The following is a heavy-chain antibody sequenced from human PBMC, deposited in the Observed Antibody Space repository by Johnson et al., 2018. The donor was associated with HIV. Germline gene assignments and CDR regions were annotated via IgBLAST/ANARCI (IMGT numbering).Heavy chain of an antibody. CDR2: IRYDGST. J-gene: IGHJ3*02. D-gene: IGHD6-19*01. V-gene: IGHV3-30*02. CDR1: GFTFSSYG. CDR3: TKGEAVAGTFDAFDI. Sequence: QVQLVESGGGLIQPGGSLRLSCAASGFTFSSYGMHWVRQAPGKGLEWVAFIRYDGSTYYADSVKGRFTISRDNSKNTLYLQMNSLRAEDTALYYCTKGEAVAGTFDAFDIWGQGTMVTVSS.